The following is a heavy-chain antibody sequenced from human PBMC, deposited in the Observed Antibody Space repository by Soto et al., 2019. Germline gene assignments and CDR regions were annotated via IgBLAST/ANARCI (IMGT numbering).Heavy chain of an antibody. J-gene: IGHJ4*02. CDR2: ISSSGGST. Sequence: EVQLVESGGGLVKPGGSLRLSCAASGFTFSSYSMNWVRQAPGKGLEWVSSISSSGGSTYYADSVKGRFTISRDNSKNTLYLQMNSLRAEDTALYYCAKTKARENFDYWGQGTLVTVSS. CDR3: AKTKARENFDY. V-gene: IGHV3-23*04. D-gene: IGHD1-26*01. CDR1: GFTFSSYS.